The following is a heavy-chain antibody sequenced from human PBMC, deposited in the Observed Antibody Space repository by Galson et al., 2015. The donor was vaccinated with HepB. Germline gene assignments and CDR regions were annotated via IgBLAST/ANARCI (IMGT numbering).Heavy chain of an antibody. D-gene: IGHD6-19*01. J-gene: IGHJ6*02. CDR1: GYTFTSYA. CDR2: INAGNGNT. Sequence: SVKVSCKASGYTFTSYAMHWVRQAPGQRLEWMGWINAGNGNTKYSQKFQGRVTITRDTSASTAYMELSSLRSEDTAVYYCARDWMAGGSGWRGGYYYGMDVWGQGTTVTVSS. CDR3: ARDWMAGGSGWRGGYYYGMDV. V-gene: IGHV1-3*01.